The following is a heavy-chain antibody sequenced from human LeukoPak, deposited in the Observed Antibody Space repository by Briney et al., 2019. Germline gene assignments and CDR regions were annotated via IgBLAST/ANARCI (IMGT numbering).Heavy chain of an antibody. J-gene: IGHJ3*02. CDR1: GGSISSGGYY. CDR2: INHSGST. V-gene: IGHV4-31*03. CDR3: ARDPIRITMIVVPRWAFDI. Sequence: PSQTLSLTCTVSGGSISSGGYYWSWIRQHPGKGLEWIGEINHSGSTNYNPSLKSRVTISVDTSKNQFSLKLSSVTAADTAVYYCARDPIRITMIVVPRWAFDIWGQGTMVTVSS. D-gene: IGHD3-22*01.